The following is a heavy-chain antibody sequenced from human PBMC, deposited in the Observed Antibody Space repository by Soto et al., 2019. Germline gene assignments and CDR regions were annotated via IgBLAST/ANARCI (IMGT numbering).Heavy chain of an antibody. Sequence: EVQLLESGGGLVQPGGSLRLSCAAPGFTFSSYAMSWVRQAPGKGREWVSAISGSGGSTYYADSVKGRFTISRDNYRNTLYLQMNSLRAEDTAVYYCAKVSGSGMDVWGQGTTVTVSS. CDR3: AKVSGSGMDV. D-gene: IGHD2-15*01. V-gene: IGHV3-23*01. CDR1: GFTFSSYA. CDR2: ISGSGGST. J-gene: IGHJ6*02.